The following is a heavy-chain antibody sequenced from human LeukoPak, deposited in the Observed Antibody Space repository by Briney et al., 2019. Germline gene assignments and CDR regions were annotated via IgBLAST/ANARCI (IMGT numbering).Heavy chain of an antibody. CDR2: IYTSGST. D-gene: IGHD2-2*02. Sequence: SETLSLTCTVSGGSISSYYWSWIRQPAGKGLEWIGRIYTSGSTNYNPSLKSRVTMSVDTSKNQFSLKLSSVTAADTAVYCCARAGCSSTSCYKEGYNWFDPWGQGTLVTVSS. J-gene: IGHJ5*02. V-gene: IGHV4-4*07. CDR3: ARAGCSSTSCYKEGYNWFDP. CDR1: GGSISSYY.